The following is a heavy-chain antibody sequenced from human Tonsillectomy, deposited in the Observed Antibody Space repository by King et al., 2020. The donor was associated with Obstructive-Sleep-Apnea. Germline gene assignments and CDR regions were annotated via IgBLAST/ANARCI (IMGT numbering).Heavy chain of an antibody. V-gene: IGHV1-45*02. D-gene: IGHD2-2*01. CDR1: GYTFTYRY. J-gene: IGHJ3*02. CDR2: ITPFNGNT. CDR3: ASDRIVVVTAASEYSSSPGAFDI. Sequence: QMVQSGAEVKKTGSSVKVSCKASGYTFTYRYLHWVRQAPGQALEWMGWITPFNGNTNYAQKFQDRVTITRDRSMSTAYMELSSLRSEETAMYYCASDRIVVVTAASEYSSSPGAFDIWGQGTMVTVSS.